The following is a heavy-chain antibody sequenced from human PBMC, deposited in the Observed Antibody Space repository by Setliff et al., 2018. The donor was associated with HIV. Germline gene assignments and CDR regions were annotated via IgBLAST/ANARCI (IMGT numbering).Heavy chain of an antibody. D-gene: IGHD3-22*01. CDR1: GFTFNHHW. CDR3: AKDKGRRDYDSSGYYFPDAFDI. J-gene: IGHJ3*02. V-gene: IGHV3-74*01. CDR2: INSDGSTT. Sequence: GGSLRLSCAASGFTFNHHWMHWVRQAPGKGLVWVSRINSDGSTTTYADSVKARFTISRDNAKNTLYLQMNSLRVEDTAVYYCAKDKGRRDYDSSGYYFPDAFDIWGQGTKVTVSS.